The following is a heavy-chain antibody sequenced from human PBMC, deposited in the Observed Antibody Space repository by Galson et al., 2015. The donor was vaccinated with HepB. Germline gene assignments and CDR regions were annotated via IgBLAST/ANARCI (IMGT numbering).Heavy chain of an antibody. J-gene: IGHJ4*02. CDR3: ARTDFWSGYYIDY. Sequence: CAISGDSVSSNSAAWNWIRQSPSRGLEWLGRTYYRSKWYNDYAVSVKSRITIDPDTPKNQFSLQLNSVTPEDTAVYYCARTDFWSGYYIDYWGQGTLVTVSS. CDR2: TYYRSKWYN. V-gene: IGHV6-1*01. CDR1: GDSVSSNSAA. D-gene: IGHD3-3*01.